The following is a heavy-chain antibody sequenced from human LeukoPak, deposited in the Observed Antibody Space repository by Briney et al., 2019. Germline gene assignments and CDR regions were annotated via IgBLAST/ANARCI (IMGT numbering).Heavy chain of an antibody. CDR2: IWYDGSNK. CDR1: GFTFSNYG. CDR3: ARVGQNAGYCSSTSCYGGRYFDY. V-gene: IGHV3-33*01. D-gene: IGHD2-2*01. J-gene: IGHJ4*02. Sequence: PGGSLRLSCAASGFTFSNYGMHWVRQAPGKGLEWVAVIWYDGSNKYYADSVKGRFTISRDKSKNTLYLQMNSLRAEDTAVYYCARVGQNAGYCSSTSCYGGRYFDYWGQGTLVTVSS.